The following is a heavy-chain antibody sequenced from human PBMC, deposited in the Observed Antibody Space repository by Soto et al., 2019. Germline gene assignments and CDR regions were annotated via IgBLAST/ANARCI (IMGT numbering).Heavy chain of an antibody. V-gene: IGHV3-13*01. CDR2: IGTAGDT. J-gene: IGHJ6*02. Sequence: PGGSLRLSCVASGFTFSSYDMHWVRQGTGKGLEWVSAIGTAGDTYYPGSVKGRFTISRENAKNSLLLQMNSLRVGDTAVYYCARDRPRGGGMDVWGQGTTVTAP. CDR3: ARDRPRGGGMDV. CDR1: GFTFSSYD.